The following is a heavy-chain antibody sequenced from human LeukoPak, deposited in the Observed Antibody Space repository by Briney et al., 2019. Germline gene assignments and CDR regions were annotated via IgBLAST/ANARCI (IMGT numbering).Heavy chain of an antibody. CDR1: GFTFSSYE. V-gene: IGHV3-21*01. CDR2: ISSSSSYI. Sequence: GGSLRLSCAASGFTFSSYEMNWVSQAPGKGLEWVSSISSSSSYIYYADSVKGRFTISRDNAKNSLYLQMNSLRAEDTAVYYCARDPYSSGWLTRGYWGQGTLVTVSS. CDR3: ARDPYSSGWLTRGY. J-gene: IGHJ4*02. D-gene: IGHD6-19*01.